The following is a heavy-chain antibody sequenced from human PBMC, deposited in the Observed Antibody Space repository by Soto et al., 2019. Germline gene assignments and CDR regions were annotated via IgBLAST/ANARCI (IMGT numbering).Heavy chain of an antibody. CDR2: INPHSGGT. V-gene: IGHV1-2*02. Sequence: EYVACKTSAYSFRRPYRNWVRHLPGQGNEWMGWINPHSGGTKYAPKFQGGVTMTRDTSITTAYKELSGLRSGDTALDYGARQSPPEHPATVDFWGR. J-gene: IGHJ2*01. CDR3: ARQSPPEHPATVDF. CDR1: AYSFRRPY.